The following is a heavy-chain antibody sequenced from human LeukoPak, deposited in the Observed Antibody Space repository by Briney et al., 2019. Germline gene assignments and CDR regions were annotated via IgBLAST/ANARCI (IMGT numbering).Heavy chain of an antibody. CDR3: ASAPYYYDSSGYLRGAFDI. V-gene: IGHV5-51*01. Sequence: GESLKISCKGSGYSFTSYWIGWVRKMTGKGLEWRGIIYPGDSDTRYSPSFQGQVTISADKSISTAYLQWSSLKASDTAMYYCASAPYYYDSSGYLRGAFDIWGQGTMVTVSS. J-gene: IGHJ3*02. D-gene: IGHD3-22*01. CDR2: IYPGDSDT. CDR1: GYSFTSYW.